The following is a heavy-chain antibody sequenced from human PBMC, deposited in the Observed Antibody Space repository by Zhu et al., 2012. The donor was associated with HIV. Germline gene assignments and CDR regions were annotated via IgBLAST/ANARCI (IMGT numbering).Heavy chain of an antibody. CDR3: ARGLSLLVGDYRSYDAFDI. CDR1: GYTFTSYD. V-gene: IGHV1-8*03. J-gene: IGHJ3*02. D-gene: IGHD3-16*02. CDR2: MNPNSGNT. Sequence: QVQLVQSGAEVKKPGASVKVSCKASGYTFTSYDINWVRQATGQGLEWMGWMNPNSGNTGYAQKFQGRVTITRNTSISTAYMELSSLRSEDTAVYYCARGLSLLVGDYRSYDAFDIWAKGQWSPSLQ.